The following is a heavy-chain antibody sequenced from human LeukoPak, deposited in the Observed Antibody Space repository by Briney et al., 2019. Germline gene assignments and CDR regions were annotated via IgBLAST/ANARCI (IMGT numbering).Heavy chain of an antibody. D-gene: IGHD4-23*01. CDR3: AKTMRTTVVQSFVEN. J-gene: IGHJ4*02. CDR1: GYTFISFY. CDR2: INPSGGST. Sequence: ASVKVCCKASGYTFISFYVHCMRQAPGQWLELMGVINPSGGSTSYAQKFQGRVTMTRDTSTSTVYMDLSSLRSEDTAVYYCAKTMRTTVVQSFVENWGQGTLVIVSS. V-gene: IGHV1-46*01.